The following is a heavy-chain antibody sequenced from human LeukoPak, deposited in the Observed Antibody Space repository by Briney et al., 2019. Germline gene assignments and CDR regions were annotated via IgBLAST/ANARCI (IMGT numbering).Heavy chain of an antibody. D-gene: IGHD3-3*01. CDR2: INHSGST. CDR3: ARLGITIFGVVTAKYYFGY. CDR1: GGSFSGYY. V-gene: IGHV4-34*01. J-gene: IGHJ4*02. Sequence: SETLSLTCAVYGGSFSGYYWSWIRQPPGKGLEWIGEINHSGSTNYNPSLKSRVTISVDTSKNQFSLELSSVTAADTAVYYCARLGITIFGVVTAKYYFGYWGQGTLVTVSS.